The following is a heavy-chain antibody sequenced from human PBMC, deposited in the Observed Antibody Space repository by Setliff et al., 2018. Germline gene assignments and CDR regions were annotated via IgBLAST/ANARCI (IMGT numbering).Heavy chain of an antibody. Sequence: GASVKVSCKASGDSFNNYAISWVRQAPGQGLEWMGGIIPMFGTPAYAQKFQDRVTITTDESTSTAYMELDSLRSEDTAVYYCARSPAVLGIVYLDPWGQGTLGTVSS. CDR2: IIPMFGTP. D-gene: IGHD2-15*01. CDR1: GDSFNNYA. CDR3: ARSPAVLGIVYLDP. J-gene: IGHJ5*02. V-gene: IGHV1-69*05.